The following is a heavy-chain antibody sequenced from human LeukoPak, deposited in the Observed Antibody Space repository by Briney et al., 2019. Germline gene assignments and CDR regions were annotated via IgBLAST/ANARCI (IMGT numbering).Heavy chain of an antibody. V-gene: IGHV3-21*01. D-gene: IGHD4-17*01. CDR1: GFTFSSYS. CDR2: ISSSSSSK. J-gene: IGHJ4*02. CDR3: ARDAGIDYGDPFDY. Sequence: GGSLRLSCAASGFTFSSYSMNWVRQAPGKGLEWVSCISSSSSSKDYADSVKGRFTISRDNAKNSLYLQMNSLRAEDTAVYYCARDAGIDYGDPFDYWGQGTLVTVSS.